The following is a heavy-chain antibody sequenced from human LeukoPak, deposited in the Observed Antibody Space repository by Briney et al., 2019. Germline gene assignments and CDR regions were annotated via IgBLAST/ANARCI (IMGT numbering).Heavy chain of an antibody. D-gene: IGHD3-10*01. J-gene: IGHJ4*02. CDR2: ISSSSSYI. Sequence: GGSLRLSCAASGFTFSSYSMNWVRQAPGKGLEWVSSISSSSSYIYYADSVKGRFIISRDNAKNSLYLQMNSLRAEDTAVYYCARDKTMVSSSYDYWGQGTLVTVSS. CDR1: GFTFSSYS. CDR3: ARDKTMVSSSYDY. V-gene: IGHV3-21*01.